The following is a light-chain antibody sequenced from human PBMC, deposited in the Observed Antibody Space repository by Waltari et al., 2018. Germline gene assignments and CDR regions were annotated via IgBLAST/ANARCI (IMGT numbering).Light chain of an antibody. CDR2: WAS. Sequence: DIVMTQSPDSLAVSLGERATINCKSSQSVFYSSNNENYLAWYQQKPGQPPKLLIYWASARTSGVPDRFSGSGSGTDFTLTISSLQAEDVAVYYCQQYYSIPPAFGQGTKLEIQ. CDR1: QSVFYSSNNENY. CDR3: QQYYSIPPA. J-gene: IGKJ2*01. V-gene: IGKV4-1*01.